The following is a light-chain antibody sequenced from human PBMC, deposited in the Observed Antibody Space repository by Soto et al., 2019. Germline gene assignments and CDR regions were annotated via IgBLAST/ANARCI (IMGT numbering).Light chain of an antibody. CDR3: LQYNNWPEYT. V-gene: IGKV3-15*01. CDR1: QSVGSS. J-gene: IGKJ2*01. Sequence: EMVLTQSPVTLSVSPGEGATLSCRASQSVGSSLAWYQQKPGQPPRILIFGASTRVTGVPARFSGSGSGTEFTLTITSLQSDDFAVYYCLQYNNWPEYTFGQGTKVGIK. CDR2: GAS.